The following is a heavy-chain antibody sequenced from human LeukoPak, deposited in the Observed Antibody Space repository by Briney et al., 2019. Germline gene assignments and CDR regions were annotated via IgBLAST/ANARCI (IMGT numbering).Heavy chain of an antibody. J-gene: IGHJ4*02. V-gene: IGHV1-18*01. CDR1: GYTFTSYG. CDR2: ISANDGNT. Sequence: APVTVSCKASGYTFTSYGISWVRQAPGQGLEWMGWISANDGNTDYPQKLQGRVTMTTDTSTSTAYMELRSLRSDDTAVYYCARESHVTREDYWGQGTLVTVSS. D-gene: IGHD3-10*01. CDR3: ARESHVTREDY.